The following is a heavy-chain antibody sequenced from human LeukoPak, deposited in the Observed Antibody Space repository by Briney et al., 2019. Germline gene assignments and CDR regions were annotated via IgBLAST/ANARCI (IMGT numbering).Heavy chain of an antibody. CDR2: INAGNGNT. J-gene: IGHJ4*02. Sequence: ASVKVSCKASGGSFSSYAISWVRQAPGQRLEWMGWINAGNGNTKYSQKFQGRVTITRDTSASTAYMELSSLRSENTAVYYCARAVVVVAALDYWGQGTLVTVSS. CDR1: GGSFSSYA. D-gene: IGHD2-15*01. V-gene: IGHV1-3*01. CDR3: ARAVVVVAALDY.